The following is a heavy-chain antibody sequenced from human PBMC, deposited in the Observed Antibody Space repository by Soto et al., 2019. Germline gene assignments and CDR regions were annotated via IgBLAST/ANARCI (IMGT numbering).Heavy chain of an antibody. J-gene: IGHJ3*02. V-gene: IGHV4-59*01. CDR2: VYYSGST. CDR1: SGSISHYY. Sequence: PSETLSLTCTVSSGSISHYYWSWIRQPPGKGLEWIGYVYYSGSTNYNPSLKSRVTISIDTSKNQFSLNMNSVTAADTAVYYCARGEAFDIWGQGTLVTVS. CDR3: ARGEAFDI.